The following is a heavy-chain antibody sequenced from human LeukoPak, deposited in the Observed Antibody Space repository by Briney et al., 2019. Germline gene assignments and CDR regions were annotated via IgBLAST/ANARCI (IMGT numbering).Heavy chain of an antibody. CDR2: IYYSGST. V-gene: IGHV4-59*11. D-gene: IGHD4-11*01. J-gene: IGHJ4*02. Sequence: KPSETLSLTRTVSGGSISSHYWSWIRQPPGKGLEWIGYIYYSGSTNYNPSLKSRVTISVDTSKNQFSLKLSSVTAADTAVYYCARTFYSIYYFDYWGQGTLVTVSS. CDR3: ARTFYSIYYFDY. CDR1: GGSISSHY.